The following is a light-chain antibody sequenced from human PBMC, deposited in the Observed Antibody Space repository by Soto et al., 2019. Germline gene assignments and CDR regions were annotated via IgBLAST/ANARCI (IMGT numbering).Light chain of an antibody. CDR2: AAS. J-gene: IGKJ1*01. V-gene: IGKV1-39*01. CDR1: QSISGY. CDR3: QQSDSMPRT. Sequence: DIQMTQSPSSLSASVGDRVTITCRASQSISGYLNWYQKQSGQAPRLLMYAASTMQSGVPSRFSGSGSGTDFTLTISSLQPEDSATYFCQQSDSMPRTFGPGTKVDIK.